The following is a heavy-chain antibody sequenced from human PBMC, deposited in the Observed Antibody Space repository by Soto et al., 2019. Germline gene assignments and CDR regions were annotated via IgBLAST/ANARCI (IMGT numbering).Heavy chain of an antibody. CDR2: IIPIFGTA. CDR1: GGTFSSYA. J-gene: IGHJ6*02. CDR3: ARSQGGSSSLDIYYYYYYGMDV. D-gene: IGHD2-15*01. Sequence: QVQLVQSGAEVKKPGSSVKVSCKAPGGTFSSYAISWVRQAPGQGLERMGGIIPIFGTAKYGQKFQGRVTITADESTSTGYMELSSLRSEDTAVYYCARSQGGSSSLDIYYYYYYGMDVWGQGTTVTVSS. V-gene: IGHV1-69*01.